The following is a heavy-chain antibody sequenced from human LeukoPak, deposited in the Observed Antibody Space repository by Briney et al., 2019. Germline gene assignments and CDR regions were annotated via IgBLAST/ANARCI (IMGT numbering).Heavy chain of an antibody. CDR3: ARDKGLAPHHDAFDI. V-gene: IGHV1-69*04. D-gene: IGHD6-6*01. CDR2: IIPILGVA. J-gene: IGHJ3*02. CDR1: GGTFSSYT. Sequence: SVKVSCKASGGTFSSYTISWVRQAPGQGLEWMGRIIPILGVANYAQKFQGRVTITADKSTSTAYMELSSLRSEDTAVYYCARDKGLAPHHDAFDIWGQGTMVTVSS.